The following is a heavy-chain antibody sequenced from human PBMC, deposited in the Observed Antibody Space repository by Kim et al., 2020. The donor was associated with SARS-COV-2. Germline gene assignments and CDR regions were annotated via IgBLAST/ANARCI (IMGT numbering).Heavy chain of an antibody. Sequence: GGSLRLSCAASGFTFSSYAMSWVRQAPGKGLEWVSAISGSGGSTYYADSVKGRFTISRDNSKNTLYLQMNSLRAEDTAVYYCVARRRSGSYYSYYYYYGMDVWGQWTTVTVSS. CDR3: VARRRSGSYYSYYYYYGMDV. V-gene: IGHV3-23*01. D-gene: IGHD3-10*01. CDR2: ISGSGGST. CDR1: GFTFSSYA. J-gene: IGHJ6*02.